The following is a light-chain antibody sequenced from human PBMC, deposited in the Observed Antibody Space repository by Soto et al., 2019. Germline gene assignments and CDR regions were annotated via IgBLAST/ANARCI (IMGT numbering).Light chain of an antibody. CDR3: SSYSSSYNWV. V-gene: IGLV2-14*01. Sequence: QSALTQPASVSGSPGQSITISCTGTSSDIGSQNFVSWHQQRPGKAPKFIIYGVTNRPSGVSSRFSGSKSGNTASLTISGLQADDEADYYCSSYSSSYNWVFGGGTKLTVL. CDR1: SSDIGSQNF. CDR2: GVT. J-gene: IGLJ3*02.